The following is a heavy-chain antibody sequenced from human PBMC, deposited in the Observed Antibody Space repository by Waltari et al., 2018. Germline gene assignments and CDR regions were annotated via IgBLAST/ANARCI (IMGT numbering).Heavy chain of an antibody. CDR2: IYHSGST. D-gene: IGHD3-10*01. CDR3: ARLMGGSGSYTRYDAFDI. Sequence: QVQLQESGPGLVKPSETLSLTCAVSGYSISSGYYWGWIRQPPGKGLEWIGSIYHSGSTSYNPSLRSRVTISVDTSKNQFSLKLSSVTAADTAVYYCARLMGGSGSYTRYDAFDIWGQGTMVTVSS. V-gene: IGHV4-38-2*01. J-gene: IGHJ3*02. CDR1: GYSISSGYY.